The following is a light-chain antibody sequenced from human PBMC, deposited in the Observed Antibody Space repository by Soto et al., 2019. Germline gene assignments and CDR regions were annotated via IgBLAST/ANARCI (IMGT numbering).Light chain of an antibody. CDR2: DVT. V-gene: IGLV2-14*01. CDR3: TSDTTATIVV. Sequence: QSVLTQPASVSGSPGQSITISCTGTSSYVSWYQQHPGKAPKLMIYDVTNRPSGVSNRFSGSKSGNTASLTISGLRAEDEADYYCTSDTTATIVVFGGGTKLTVL. J-gene: IGLJ2*01. CDR1: SSY.